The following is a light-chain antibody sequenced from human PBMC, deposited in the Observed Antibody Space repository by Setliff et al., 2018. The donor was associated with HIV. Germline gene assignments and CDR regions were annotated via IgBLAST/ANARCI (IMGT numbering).Light chain of an antibody. J-gene: IGLJ3*02. CDR3: SSYTSSSTFLV. V-gene: IGLV2-23*02. CDR1: SSDVGNYNL. CDR2: EVD. Sequence: QSALTQPASVSGSPGQSITISCTGTSSDVGNYNLVSWYQHYPGKAPKLIIYEVDKRPSGVSSRFSGSKSGNAASLTISGLQAEDEADYFCSSYTSSSTFLVFGGGTKGTVL.